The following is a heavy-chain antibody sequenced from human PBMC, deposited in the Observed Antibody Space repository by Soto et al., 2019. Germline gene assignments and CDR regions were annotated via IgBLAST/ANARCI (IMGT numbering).Heavy chain of an antibody. Sequence: QVQLVQSGAEVEKPGASVKVSCKASGITFTTYAIHWVRQAPGQRLERMGWINAGNGDTRYSQKFQGRVTLTRDTSASTAYMDLSSLRSEDTAIYYCARAITGYVTWGQGTLVTVSS. CDR1: GITFTTYA. CDR3: ARAITGYVT. CDR2: INAGNGDT. J-gene: IGHJ5*02. D-gene: IGHD5-12*01. V-gene: IGHV1-3*01.